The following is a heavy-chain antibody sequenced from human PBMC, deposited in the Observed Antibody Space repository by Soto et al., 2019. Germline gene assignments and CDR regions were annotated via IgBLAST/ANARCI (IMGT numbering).Heavy chain of an antibody. CDR3: GKEYYDFWSGYQGLMDV. Sequence: ASVKVSCKASGYTFTSYGISWVRQAPGQGLEWMGWISAYNGNTNYAQKLQGRVTMTTDTSTSTAYMGLRSLRSDDTAVYYCGKEYYDFWSGYQGLMDVWGQGTTVTVSS. D-gene: IGHD3-3*01. CDR2: ISAYNGNT. J-gene: IGHJ6*02. CDR1: GYTFTSYG. V-gene: IGHV1-18*01.